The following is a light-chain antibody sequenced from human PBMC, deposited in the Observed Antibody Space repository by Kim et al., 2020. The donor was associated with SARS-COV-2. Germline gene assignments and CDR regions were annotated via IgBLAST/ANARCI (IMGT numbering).Light chain of an antibody. J-gene: IGLJ1*01. CDR1: SSDVGAYPY. CDR3: CSYAGSDTFV. V-gene: IGLV2-11*01. CDR2: DVT. Sequence: GQSATISCTGTSSDVGAYPYVSWYQHHPGKVPKLMIYDVTRRPSGVPDRVSGSKSGNTASLTISGLQTEDEADYYCCSYAGSDTFVFGTGTKVTVL.